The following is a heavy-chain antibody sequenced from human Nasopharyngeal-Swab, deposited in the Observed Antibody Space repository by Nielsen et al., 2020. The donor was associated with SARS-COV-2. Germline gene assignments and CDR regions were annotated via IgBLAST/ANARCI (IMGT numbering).Heavy chain of an antibody. V-gene: IGHV3-21*01. CDR2: ISSSSSYI. D-gene: IGHD3-3*01. J-gene: IGHJ6*02. CDR3: ARDGLDYDFWSAYFMDV. CDR1: GFTFYNYN. Sequence: GGSLRLSCAASGFTFYNYNFNWVHQAPGKGLEWVSSISSSSSYIYYADSVKGRFTISRDNAKNSLYLQMNSLRAEDTAVYYCARDGLDYDFWSAYFMDVWGQGTTVTVSS.